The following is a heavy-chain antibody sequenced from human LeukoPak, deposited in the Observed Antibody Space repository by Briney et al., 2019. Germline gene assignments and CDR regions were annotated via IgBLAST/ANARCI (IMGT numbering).Heavy chain of an antibody. Sequence: ASVKVSCKTSGYTFNHYYVHWVRQAPGQGLEWMGWINPNSGRTNYAPKFQGRVTLTSDTSISTAYLELSSLISGDTALYFCARDCRDVLTGNYHFWGQGTLVTVSS. J-gene: IGHJ4*02. V-gene: IGHV1-2*02. CDR3: ARDCRDVLTGNYHF. CDR2: INPNSGRT. CDR1: GYTFNHYY. D-gene: IGHD3-9*01.